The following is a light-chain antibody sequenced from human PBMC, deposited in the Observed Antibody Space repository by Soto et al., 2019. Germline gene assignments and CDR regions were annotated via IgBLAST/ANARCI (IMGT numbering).Light chain of an antibody. CDR3: QKYYSAPET. Sequence: DIQMTQSPSSLSASVGDRVTITCRASPGISSYLAWYQQKPGKVPKVLIYAASTLHSGVPSRFSGRVSETEFHLTISNVQPEDVATYYFQKYYSAPETFVQGTKVQTK. CDR2: AAS. CDR1: PGISSY. V-gene: IGKV1-27*01. J-gene: IGKJ1*01.